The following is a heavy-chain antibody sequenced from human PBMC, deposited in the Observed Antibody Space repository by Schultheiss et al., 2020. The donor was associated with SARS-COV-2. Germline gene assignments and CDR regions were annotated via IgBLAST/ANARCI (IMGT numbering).Heavy chain of an antibody. V-gene: IGHV4-34*09. D-gene: IGHD2-15*01. CDR1: GGSFSGNY. CDR3: ARRGCSGGSCYYSDWFDP. CDR2: IYYSGST. Sequence: SQTLSLTCAVYGGSFSGNYWGWIRQPPGRGLEWIGYIYYSGSTYYNPSLKSRVTISVDTSKNQFSLKLSSVTAADTAVYYCARRGCSGGSCYYSDWFDPWGQGTLVTVSS. J-gene: IGHJ5*02.